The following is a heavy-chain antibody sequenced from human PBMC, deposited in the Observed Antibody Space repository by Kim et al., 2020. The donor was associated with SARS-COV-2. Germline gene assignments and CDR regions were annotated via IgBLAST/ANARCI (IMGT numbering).Heavy chain of an antibody. CDR2: IYYSGST. D-gene: IGHD4-17*01. CDR3: ARASHDYGDYYYYGMDV. V-gene: IGHV4-59*13. CDR1: GGSISSYY. Sequence: SETLSLTCTVSGGSISSYYWSWIRQPPGKGLEWIGYIYYSGSTNYNPSLKSRVTISVDTSKNQFSLKLSSVTAADTAVYYCARASHDYGDYYYYGMDVWGQGTTVTVSS. J-gene: IGHJ6*02.